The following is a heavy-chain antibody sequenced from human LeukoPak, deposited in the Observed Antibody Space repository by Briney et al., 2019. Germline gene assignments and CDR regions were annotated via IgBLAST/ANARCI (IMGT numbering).Heavy chain of an antibody. D-gene: IGHD3-22*01. CDR2: ISAYNGNT. CDR3: ARGDYLHDSSGYYYGGAFDI. CDR1: GYTFTSYG. V-gene: IGHV1-18*01. J-gene: IGHJ3*02. Sequence: GASVKVSCKASGYTFTSYGNSWVRQAPGQGLEWMGWISAYNGNTNYAQKLQGRVTMTTDTSTSTAYMELRSLRSDDTAVYYCARGDYLHDSSGYYYGGAFDIWGQGTMVTVSS.